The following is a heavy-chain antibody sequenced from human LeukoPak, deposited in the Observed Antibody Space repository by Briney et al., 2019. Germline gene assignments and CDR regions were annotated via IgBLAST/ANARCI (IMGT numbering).Heavy chain of an antibody. CDR2: ISSSSSYI. CDR1: GFTFSSYS. CDR3: AKDFLHYYGSGSSASDI. V-gene: IGHV3-21*04. J-gene: IGHJ3*02. Sequence: GGSLRLSCAASGFTFSSYSMNWVRQAPGKGLEWVSSISSSSSYIYYADSVKGRFTISRDNSKNTLYLQMNSLRAEDTAVYYCAKDFLHYYGSGSSASDIWGQGTMVTVSS. D-gene: IGHD3-10*01.